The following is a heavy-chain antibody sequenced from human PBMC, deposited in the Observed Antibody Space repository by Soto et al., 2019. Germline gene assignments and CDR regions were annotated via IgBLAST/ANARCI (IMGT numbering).Heavy chain of an antibody. V-gene: IGHV1-3*01. CDR2: INAGNGNT. J-gene: IGHJ4*02. CDR3: ARAVAVPADFDY. Sequence: ASVKVSCKASGYTFTGYAMHWVRQAPGQRLEWMGWINAGNGNTKYSQKFQGRVTITRDTSASTAYMELSSLRSEDTAVYYCARAVAVPADFDYWGQGNLVPVSS. D-gene: IGHD6-19*01. CDR1: GYTFTGYA.